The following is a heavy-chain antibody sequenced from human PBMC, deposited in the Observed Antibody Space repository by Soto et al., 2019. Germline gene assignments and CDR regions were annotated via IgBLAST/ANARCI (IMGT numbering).Heavy chain of an antibody. CDR3: ARGSSNWAYYFDF. J-gene: IGHJ4*02. D-gene: IGHD6-13*01. V-gene: IGHV3-7*02. CDR2: IKQDGSEK. Sequence: GGSLRLSCAASGFTFSSYWMSWVRQAPGKGLEWVANIKQDGSEKYYADSVRGRFTISRDNAKNSLYLQMNSLRDDDTAVYYCARGSSNWAYYFDFWGQGTLVTVSS. CDR1: GFTFSSYW.